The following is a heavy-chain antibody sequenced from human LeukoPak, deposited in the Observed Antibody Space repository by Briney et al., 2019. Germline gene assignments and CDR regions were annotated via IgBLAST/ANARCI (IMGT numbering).Heavy chain of an antibody. CDR2: ISSSSGYI. CDR3: ARDLEDTSGYFLVGEGHYYYYGMDV. V-gene: IGHV3-21*01. CDR1: EFTFSNYS. Sequence: GGSLRLSCAASEFTFSNYSMNWVRQAPGKGLEWVSSISSSSGYIYYADSVKGRFTISRDNAKNSLYLQMNSLRAEDTAVYYCARDLEDTSGYFLVGEGHYYYYGMDVWGQGTTVTVSS. D-gene: IGHD3-22*01. J-gene: IGHJ6*02.